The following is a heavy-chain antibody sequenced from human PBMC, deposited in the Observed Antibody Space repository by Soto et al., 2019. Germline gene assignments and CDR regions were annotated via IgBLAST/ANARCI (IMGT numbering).Heavy chain of an antibody. CDR3: ARGDGRWLARSYFDY. V-gene: IGHV1-18*01. CDR1: GYTFTSYG. D-gene: IGHD6-19*01. CDR2: ISAYNGNT. Sequence: ASVKVSCKASGYTFTSYGISWVRQAPGQGLEWMGWISAYNGNTNYAQKLQGRVTMTTDTSTSTAYMELRSLRSDDTAVYYCARGDGRWLARSYFDYWGQGTLVTVSS. J-gene: IGHJ4*02.